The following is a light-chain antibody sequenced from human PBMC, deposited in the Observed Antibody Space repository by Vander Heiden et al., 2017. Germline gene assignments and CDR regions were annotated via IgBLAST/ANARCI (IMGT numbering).Light chain of an antibody. CDR2: AAS. CDR3: QQSYSSPFT. J-gene: IGKJ3*01. Sequence: LPCRASQSISASLNWYQQKPGKAPNLLIYAASSLRRGVPSRFRGSGSGTDFALTISSLQPEDFATYYCQQSYSSPFTFGPGTKVDIK. V-gene: IGKV1-39*01. CDR1: QSISAS.